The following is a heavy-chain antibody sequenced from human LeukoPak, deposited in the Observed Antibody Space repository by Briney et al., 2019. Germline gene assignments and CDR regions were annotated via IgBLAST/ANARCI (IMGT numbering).Heavy chain of an antibody. V-gene: IGHV3-23*01. Sequence: GGSLRLSCAASGFTFSNYAMCWVRQAPGKGLEWVSGISRRGDKTFYADSVKGRFTISRDISKNTLYLQMNSLRAEDTALYYCAKELLPNDYWGQGTLVTVSS. J-gene: IGHJ4*02. CDR3: AKELLPNDY. CDR1: GFTFSNYA. CDR2: ISRRGDKT.